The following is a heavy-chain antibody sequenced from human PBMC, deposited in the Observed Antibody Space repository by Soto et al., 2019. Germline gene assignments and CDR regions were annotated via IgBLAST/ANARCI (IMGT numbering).Heavy chain of an antibody. J-gene: IGHJ4*02. CDR1: GFTFSSYA. D-gene: IGHD2-2*01. CDR3: TKFLVYCTSTNCYGDY. CDR2: MTGSGDST. Sequence: EVQLLESGGGLVQPGGSLRLSCAASGFTFSSYAMGWVRQAPGKGLEWVSGMTGSGDSTYYADSVKGRFTISRDNSKNTLYLQRNSLRAEDTAVYYCTKFLVYCTSTNCYGDYWGQGTLVTVSS. V-gene: IGHV3-23*01.